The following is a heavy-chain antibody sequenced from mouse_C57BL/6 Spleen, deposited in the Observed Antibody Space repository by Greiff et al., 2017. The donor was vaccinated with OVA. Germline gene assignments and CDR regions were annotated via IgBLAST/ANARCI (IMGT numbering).Heavy chain of an antibody. CDR2: IYPGDGDT. CDR3: ARHYYGTPDY. CDR1: GYAFSSSW. Sequence: VKLMESGPELVKPGASVKISCKASGYAFSSSWMNWVKQRPGKGLEWIGRIYPGDGDTNYNGKFKGKATLTADKSSSTAYMQLSSLTSEDSAVYFCARHYYGTPDYWGQGTTLTVSS. J-gene: IGHJ2*01. V-gene: IGHV1-82*01. D-gene: IGHD1-1*01.